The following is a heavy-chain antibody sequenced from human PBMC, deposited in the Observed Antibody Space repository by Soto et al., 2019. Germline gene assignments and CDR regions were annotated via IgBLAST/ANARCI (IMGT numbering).Heavy chain of an antibody. D-gene: IGHD3-22*01. Sequence: SETLSLTCTVSGGSISSGDYYWSWIRQPPGKGLEWIGYIYYSGSTYYNPSLKSRVTISVDTSKNQSSLKLSSVTAADTAVYYCARVVTMIVVVITPGDAFDIWGQGTMVTVS. J-gene: IGHJ3*02. CDR2: IYYSGST. CDR1: GGSISSGDYY. CDR3: ARVVTMIVVVITPGDAFDI. V-gene: IGHV4-30-4*01.